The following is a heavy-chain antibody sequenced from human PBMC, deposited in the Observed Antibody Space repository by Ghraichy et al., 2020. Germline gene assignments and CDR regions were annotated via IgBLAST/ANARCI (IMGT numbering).Heavy chain of an antibody. CDR1: GGSISSYY. CDR3: ARDDPVEGWGWVY. Sequence: GSLRLSCTVSGGSISSYYWSWIRQPPGKGLEWIGYIYYSGSTNYNPSLKSRVTISVDTSKNQFSLKLSSVTAADTAVYYCARDDPVEGWGWVYWGQGTLVTVSS. CDR2: IYYSGST. D-gene: IGHD7-27*01. V-gene: IGHV4-59*01. J-gene: IGHJ4*02.